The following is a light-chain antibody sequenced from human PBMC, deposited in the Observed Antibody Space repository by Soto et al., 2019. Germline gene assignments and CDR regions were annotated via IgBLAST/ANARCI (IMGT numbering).Light chain of an antibody. V-gene: IGLV6-57*04. Sequence: FMLTQPHSVSESPGKTVTISCTRSSGSIASNYVQWYQQRPGSAPTTVIYEDNQRPSGVPDRFSGSIDSSSNSASLTISGLKTEDEADYYCQSYDSSTPHVVFGGGTKVTVL. CDR3: QSYDSSTPHVV. CDR1: SGSIASNY. CDR2: EDN. J-gene: IGLJ2*01.